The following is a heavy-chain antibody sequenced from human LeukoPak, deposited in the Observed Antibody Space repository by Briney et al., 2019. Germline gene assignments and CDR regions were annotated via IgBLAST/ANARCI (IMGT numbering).Heavy chain of an antibody. CDR2: INPDSGCT. D-gene: IGHD6-19*01. CDR3: ARDSLREQWLISPFDP. CDR1: GYTFTGYY. Sequence: ASVKVSCKASGYTFTGYYMHWVRQAPGQGLEWMRWINPDSGCTKYAQKFQGRVTITRDTSSSTAYMELSRLRSDDTAVYYCARDSLREQWLISPFDPWGQGNLVTVSS. J-gene: IGHJ5*02. V-gene: IGHV1-2*02.